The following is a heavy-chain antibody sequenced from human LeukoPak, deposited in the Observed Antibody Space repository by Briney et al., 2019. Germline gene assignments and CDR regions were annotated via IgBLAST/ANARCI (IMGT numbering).Heavy chain of an antibody. CDR3: AIISSRGARLSDY. V-gene: IGHV1-69*13. CDR2: IIPIFGTA. D-gene: IGHD3-3*02. CDR1: GGTFSSYA. Sequence: GASVKVSCKASGGTFSSYAISWVRQAPGQGLEWMGGIIPIFGTANYAQKFQGRVTITADESTSTAYMEVSSLRSEDTAVYYCAIISSRGARLSDYWGQGTLVTVSS. J-gene: IGHJ4*02.